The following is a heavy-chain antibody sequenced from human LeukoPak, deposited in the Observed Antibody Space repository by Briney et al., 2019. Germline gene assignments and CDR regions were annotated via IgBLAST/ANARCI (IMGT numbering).Heavy chain of an antibody. D-gene: IGHD1-1*01. J-gene: IGHJ5*02. V-gene: IGHV1-8*01. CDR1: GYTFTSYD. CDR3: ARGPRSGWNDVWFDP. CDR2: MNPNSGNT. Sequence: ASVKVSCKASGYTFTSYDINWVRQATGQGLEWMGWMNPNSGNTGYAQKFQGRVTMTRNTSVSTAYMELSSLRSEDTAVYYCARGPRSGWNDVWFDPWGQGTLVTVSS.